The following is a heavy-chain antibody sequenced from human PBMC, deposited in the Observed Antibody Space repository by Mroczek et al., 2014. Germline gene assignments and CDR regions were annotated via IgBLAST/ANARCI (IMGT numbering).Heavy chain of an antibody. V-gene: IGHV4-59*01. CDR3: ARDAYSSSWDWYFDRR. CDR1: GGSISSYY. J-gene: IGHJ2*01. D-gene: IGHD6-13*01. Sequence: QVQLQQWGPGLVKPSETLSLTCTVSGGSISSYYWSWIRQPPGKGLEWIGYIYYSGSTNYNPSLKSRVTISVDTSKNQFSLKLSSVTAADTAVYYCARDAYSSSWDWYFDRRGAVATRGPLSPQ. CDR2: IYYSGST.